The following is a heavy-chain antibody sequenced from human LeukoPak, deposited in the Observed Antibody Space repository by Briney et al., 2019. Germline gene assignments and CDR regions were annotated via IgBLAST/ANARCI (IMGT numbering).Heavy chain of an antibody. J-gene: IGHJ4*02. D-gene: IGHD5-12*01. CDR2: INHSGST. Sequence: SETLSLTCAVYGRSFSGYYWSWIRQPPGKGLEWIGEINHSGSTNYNPSLKSRVTISVDTSKNQFSLKLSSVTAADTAVYYCARGDSGYDYEPFVYWGQGTLVTVSS. CDR1: GRSFSGYY. V-gene: IGHV4-34*01. CDR3: ARGDSGYDYEPFVY.